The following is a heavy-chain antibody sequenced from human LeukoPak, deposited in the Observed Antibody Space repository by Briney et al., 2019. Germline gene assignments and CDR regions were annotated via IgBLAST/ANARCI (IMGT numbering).Heavy chain of an antibody. CDR3: ARSPPYCSSTSCYAAY. CDR1: GFTFSSYS. Sequence: GGSLRLSCAASGFTFSSYSMNWVRQAPGKGLEWVSSISSSSSYIHYADSVKGRFTISRDNAKNSLDLQMNSLRAEDTAVYYCARSPPYCSSTSCYAAYWGQGTLVTVSS. D-gene: IGHD2-2*01. CDR2: ISSSSSYI. J-gene: IGHJ4*02. V-gene: IGHV3-21*01.